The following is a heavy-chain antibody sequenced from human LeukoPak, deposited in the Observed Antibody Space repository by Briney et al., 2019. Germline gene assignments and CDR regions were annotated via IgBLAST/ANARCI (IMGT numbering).Heavy chain of an antibody. D-gene: IGHD3-10*01. CDR3: ARGPNYGSANDAFDI. V-gene: IGHV3-48*04. J-gene: IGHJ3*02. CDR1: GFTFSSYS. CDR2: ISSSGSTI. Sequence: GGSLRLSCAASGFTFSSYSMNWVRQAPGKGLEWVSYISSSGSTIYYADSVKGRFTISRDNAKNSLYLQMNSLRAEDTAVYYCARGPNYGSANDAFDIWGQGTMVTVSS.